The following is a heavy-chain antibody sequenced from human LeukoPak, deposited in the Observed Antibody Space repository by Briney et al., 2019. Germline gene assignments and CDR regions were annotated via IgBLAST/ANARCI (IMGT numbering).Heavy chain of an antibody. V-gene: IGHV3-30*18. D-gene: IGHD3-10*01. CDR2: ISYDGSIT. Sequence: PGGSLRLSCAGSGVTLSDYGIHWVRQAPGKGLEWVAVISYDGSITFYRDSVKGRFTISRDNSKKTVDLQMNSLRAEDTAVYYCAKDFSGFGELLFFFGMDVWGQGTTVIVSS. CDR3: AKDFSGFGELLFFFGMDV. CDR1: GVTLSDYG. J-gene: IGHJ6*02.